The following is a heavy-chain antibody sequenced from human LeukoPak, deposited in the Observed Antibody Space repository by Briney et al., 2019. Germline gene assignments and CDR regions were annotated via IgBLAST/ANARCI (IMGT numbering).Heavy chain of an antibody. CDR1: GFTFINYG. V-gene: IGHV3-48*01. Sequence: GGSLRLSCAASGFTFINYGMNWVRQAPGKGLEWVSYISSSTSTIYYADSVKGRLTISRDNGKNSLYLQMNSLRAEDTAVYYCASDYCSGGSCLGDYWGQGTLVTVSS. D-gene: IGHD2-15*01. CDR2: ISSSTSTI. J-gene: IGHJ4*02. CDR3: ASDYCSGGSCLGDY.